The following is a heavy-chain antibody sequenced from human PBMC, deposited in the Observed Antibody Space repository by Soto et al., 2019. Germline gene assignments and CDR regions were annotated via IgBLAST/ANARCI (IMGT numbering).Heavy chain of an antibody. D-gene: IGHD3-3*01. V-gene: IGHV1-69*06. CDR1: GGTFSSYA. CDR2: VIPIFGTA. J-gene: IGHJ1*01. Sequence: SVKVSCKASGGTFSSYAISWVRQAPGQGLEWMGGVIPIFGTANYAQKFQGRVTITADKSTSTAYMELSSLRSEDTAVYYCASTVRSEDDCWSGYFGYFQHWGQGTMVTVSS. CDR3: ASTVRSEDDCWSGYFGYFQH.